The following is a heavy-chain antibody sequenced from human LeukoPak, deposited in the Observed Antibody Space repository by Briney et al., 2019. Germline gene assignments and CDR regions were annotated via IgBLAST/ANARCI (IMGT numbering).Heavy chain of an antibody. J-gene: IGHJ5*02. Sequence: GGSLSLSCAASGFTFSSYAMSWVRQAPGKGLEWVSAISGSGGSTYYADSVKGRFTISRDNSKNTLYLQMSSLRAEDTAVYYCAKDATLLYSSSPVGWFDPWGQGTLVTVSS. D-gene: IGHD6-6*01. CDR2: ISGSGGST. CDR3: AKDATLLYSSSPVGWFDP. CDR1: GFTFSSYA. V-gene: IGHV3-23*01.